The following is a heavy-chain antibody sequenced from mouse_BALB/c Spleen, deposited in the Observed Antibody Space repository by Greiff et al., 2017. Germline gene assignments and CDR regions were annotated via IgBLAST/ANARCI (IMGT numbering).Heavy chain of an antibody. D-gene: IGHD1-1*01. V-gene: IGHV2-9*02. CDR1: GFSLTSYG. Sequence: VQLVESGPGLVAPSQSLSITCTVSGFSLTSYGVHWVRQPPGKGLEWLGVIWAGGSTNYNSALMSRLSISKDNSKSQVFLKMNSLQTDDTAMYYCARGGPYGSLAYWGQGTLVTVSA. CDR3: ARGGPYGSLAY. CDR2: IWAGGST. J-gene: IGHJ3*01.